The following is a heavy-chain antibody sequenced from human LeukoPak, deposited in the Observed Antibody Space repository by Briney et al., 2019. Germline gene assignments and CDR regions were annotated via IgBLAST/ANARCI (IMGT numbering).Heavy chain of an antibody. CDR2: ISSGGDDI. Sequence: QPGGSLRLSCAASGFSFSLYAMNWVRQAPGKGLEWISYISSGGDDIHYAASVRGRFTISRDDAGNTLFLQLSSLRAEDTAVYYCARDTIQPGLIDDWGQGTLVTVSS. CDR1: GFSFSLYA. V-gene: IGHV3-48*04. CDR3: ARDTIQPGLIDD. D-gene: IGHD2-2*01. J-gene: IGHJ4*02.